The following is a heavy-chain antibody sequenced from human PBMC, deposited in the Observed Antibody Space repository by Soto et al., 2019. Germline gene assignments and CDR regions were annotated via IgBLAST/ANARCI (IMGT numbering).Heavy chain of an antibody. CDR3: AREWELDY. Sequence: QVQLVESGGGVVQPGRSLRLSCAASGFTFSSYAMHWVRQAPGKGLEWVAVISYDGSNKYYADSVKGRFTISRDNSKNTLYLQMNSLRAEDTAVYYCAREWELDYWSQGTLVTVSS. CDR1: GFTFSSYA. V-gene: IGHV3-30-3*01. J-gene: IGHJ4*02. CDR2: ISYDGSNK. D-gene: IGHD1-26*01.